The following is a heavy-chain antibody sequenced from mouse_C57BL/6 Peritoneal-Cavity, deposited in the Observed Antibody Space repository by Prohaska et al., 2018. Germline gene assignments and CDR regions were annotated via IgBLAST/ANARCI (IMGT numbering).Heavy chain of an antibody. D-gene: IGHD1-1*01. Sequence: MYCKASGYTFTSYTMPWVKQRPGQGLEWIGYINPSRSYTKYNQKYKDKAALTADKSSSTDYMKLSSRTSEDSADYYCARSDITTVVADYWGQGTTLTVSS. CDR3: ARSDITTVVADY. CDR2: INPSRSYT. CDR1: GYTFTSYT. V-gene: IGHV1-4*01. J-gene: IGHJ2*01.